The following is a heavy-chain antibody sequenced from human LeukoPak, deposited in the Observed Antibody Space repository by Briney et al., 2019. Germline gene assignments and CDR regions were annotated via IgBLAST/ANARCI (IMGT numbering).Heavy chain of an antibody. Sequence: GASLKISCRGSGYRFTSYWIGWVRQMPGKGLEWMGIIYPGDSDTRYSPSFQGQVTISADKSISTAYLQWSSLKASDTAMYYCASPGATAHPYYDSSEDAFGIWGQGTMVTVSS. CDR3: ASPGATAHPYYDSSEDAFGI. CDR1: GYRFTSYW. D-gene: IGHD3-22*01. CDR2: IYPGDSDT. V-gene: IGHV5-51*01. J-gene: IGHJ3*02.